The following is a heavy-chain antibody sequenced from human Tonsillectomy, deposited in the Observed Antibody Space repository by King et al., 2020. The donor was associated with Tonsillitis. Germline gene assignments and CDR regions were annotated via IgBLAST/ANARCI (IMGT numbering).Heavy chain of an antibody. D-gene: IGHD2-2*01. Sequence: VQLVESGGGLVQPGGSLRLSCVASGFTFSSYAMSWVRQAPGEGLEWVSAISGSGGSTYYADSVKGRFTISRDNSKNTLYLQMSSLRAEDTAVYYCANDAGANIVVVPAASSDYWGQGTLVTVSS. V-gene: IGHV3-23*04. CDR2: ISGSGGST. CDR1: GFTFSSYA. CDR3: ANDAGANIVVVPAASSDY. J-gene: IGHJ4*02.